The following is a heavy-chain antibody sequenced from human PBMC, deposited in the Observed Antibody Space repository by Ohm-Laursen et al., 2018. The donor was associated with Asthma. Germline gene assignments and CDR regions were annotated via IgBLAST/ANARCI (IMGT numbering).Heavy chain of an antibody. D-gene: IGHD3-10*01. J-gene: IGHJ6*02. CDR3: ARAPLLWFRELSTLDV. CDR2: INPNSGGT. Sequence: GASVKVSCKASGYTFTGYYMHWVRQAPGQGLEWMGRINPNSGGTNYAQKFQGRVTMTRDTSISTAYMELSRLRSDDTAVYYCARAPLLWFRELSTLDVWGQGTTVTVSS. CDR1: GYTFTGYY. V-gene: IGHV1-2*06.